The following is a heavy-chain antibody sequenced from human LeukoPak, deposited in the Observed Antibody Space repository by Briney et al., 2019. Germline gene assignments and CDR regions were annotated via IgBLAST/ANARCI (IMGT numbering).Heavy chain of an antibody. CDR1: GITFSDYY. CDR2: ISSSGNST. V-gene: IGHV3-11*04. D-gene: IGHD6-13*01. J-gene: IGHJ4*02. Sequence: GGSLRLSCAASGITFSDYYMSWIRQAPGKGLEWVSYISSSGNSTYYSDSVRGRFTISRDNAKNSLHLQMNSLRAEDTAVYYCARDGGSSWYFDYWGQGTLATVSS. CDR3: ARDGGSSWYFDY.